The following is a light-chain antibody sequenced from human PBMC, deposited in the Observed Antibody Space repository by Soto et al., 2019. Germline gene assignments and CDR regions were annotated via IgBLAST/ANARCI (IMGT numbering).Light chain of an antibody. V-gene: IGLV2-14*02. CDR2: DVS. J-gene: IGLJ3*02. CDR3: SSYTTSTTLVV. CDR1: SSDVGSYNL. Sequence: QSALTQPASVSGSPGQSITISCTGTSSDVGSYNLVSWYQQHPGKAPKLMISDVSNRPSGVSNRFSGSKSGNTASLTISGPQAEDEADYYCSSYTTSTTLVVFGGGTKLTVL.